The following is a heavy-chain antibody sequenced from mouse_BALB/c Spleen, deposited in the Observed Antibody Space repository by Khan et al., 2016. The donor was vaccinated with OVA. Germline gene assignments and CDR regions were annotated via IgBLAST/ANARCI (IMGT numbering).Heavy chain of an antibody. D-gene: IGHD1-2*01. V-gene: IGHV3-2*02. CDR2: ISYSGST. J-gene: IGHJ2*01. CDR1: GYSITSGYG. CDR3: ARTARLKY. Sequence: EVQLQESGPGLVKPSQSLSLTCTVTGYSITSGYGWNWLRQFPGNKLEWMGYISYSGSTNYNPSLKSRISITRDTSTNQFFLQLNSVTTEDTATYYCARTARLKYWGQGTTLTVSS.